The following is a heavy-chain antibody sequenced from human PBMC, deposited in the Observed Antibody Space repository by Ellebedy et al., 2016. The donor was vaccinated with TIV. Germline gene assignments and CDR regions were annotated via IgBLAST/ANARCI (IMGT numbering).Heavy chain of an antibody. V-gene: IGHV4-4*07. J-gene: IGHJ4*02. CDR3: ARDRRDGYNLAGFDY. Sequence: MPSETLSLTCTVSGGSISSYYWSWIRQPAGKGLEWIGRIYTSGSTNYNPSLKSRVTMSVDTSKNQFSLKLSSVTAADTAVYYCARDRRDGYNLAGFDYWGQGTLVTVSS. D-gene: IGHD5-24*01. CDR2: IYTSGST. CDR1: GGSISSYY.